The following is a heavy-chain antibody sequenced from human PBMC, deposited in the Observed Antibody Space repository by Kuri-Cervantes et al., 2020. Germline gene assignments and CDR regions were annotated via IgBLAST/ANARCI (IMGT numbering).Heavy chain of an antibody. CDR2: ISSSGSTI. CDR3: AKVAGGSSSSASLQDY. Sequence: GESLKISCAASGFTFSDYYMSWIRQAPGKGLEWVSYISSSGSTIYYADSVKGRFTISRDNSKNTLYLQMNSLRAEDTAVYYCAKVAGGSSSSASLQDYWGQGTLVTVSS. CDR1: GFTFSDYY. D-gene: IGHD6-6*01. V-gene: IGHV3-11*04. J-gene: IGHJ4*02.